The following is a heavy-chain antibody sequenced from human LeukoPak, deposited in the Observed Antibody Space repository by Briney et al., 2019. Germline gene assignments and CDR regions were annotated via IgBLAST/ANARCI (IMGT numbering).Heavy chain of an antibody. CDR2: IYTSGST. V-gene: IGHV4-4*07. J-gene: IGHJ4*02. D-gene: IGHD3-10*02. Sequence: SETLSLTCTVSGGSISSYYWSWIRQPAGKGLEWIGRIYTSGSTNYNPSLKSRVTMSVDTSKNQFSLKLSSVTAADTAVCYCARETGITMSFFLDYWGQGTLVTVSS. CDR1: GGSISSYY. CDR3: ARETGITMSFFLDY.